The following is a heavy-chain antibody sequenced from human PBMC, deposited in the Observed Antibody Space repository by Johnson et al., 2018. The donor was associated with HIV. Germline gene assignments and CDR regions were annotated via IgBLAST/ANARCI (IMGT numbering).Heavy chain of an antibody. CDR1: GFTFSMSA. D-gene: IGHD5-12*01. CDR3: ARSDSCYDAFDI. J-gene: IGHJ3*02. Sequence: QVQLMESGGGVVQPGGSLRLTCAASGFTFSMSAMHWVRQAPGKGLEWVTFIHYDGSNKYYADSVKGRFTISRDNSKNTLHLQMNNVRADDTAIYYCARSDSCYDAFDIWGQGTMVIVSS. V-gene: IGHV3-30*02. CDR2: IHYDGSNK.